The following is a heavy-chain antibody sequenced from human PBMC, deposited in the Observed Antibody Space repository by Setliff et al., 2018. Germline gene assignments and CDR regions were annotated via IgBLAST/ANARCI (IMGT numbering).Heavy chain of an antibody. V-gene: IGHV3-74*01. CDR1: GFTFGSHW. Sequence: GGSLRLSCAAFGFTFGSHWMHWVRQAPGKGLVWVSRIKDDGSITSYADSVKGRFTISRDNAQNTLYLQMNSLRVEDTAVYYCARSYNFWSGPALDVWGKGTTVTVSS. CDR2: IKDDGSIT. D-gene: IGHD3-3*01. J-gene: IGHJ6*04. CDR3: ARSYNFWSGPALDV.